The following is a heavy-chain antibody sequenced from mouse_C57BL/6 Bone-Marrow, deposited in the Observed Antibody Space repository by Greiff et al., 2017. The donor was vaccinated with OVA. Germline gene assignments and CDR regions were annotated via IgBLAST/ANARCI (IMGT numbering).Heavy chain of an antibody. J-gene: IGHJ2*01. Sequence: QVQLQQSGAELVKPGASVKISCKASGYAFSSYWMNWVKQRPGKGLEWIGQIYPGDGDTNYNGKFKGKATLTADKSSSTAYMQLSSLTSEDSAVYFCARPYYDYDGVDYWGQGTTLTVSS. CDR3: ARPYYDYDGVDY. CDR2: IYPGDGDT. V-gene: IGHV1-80*01. CDR1: GYAFSSYW. D-gene: IGHD2-4*01.